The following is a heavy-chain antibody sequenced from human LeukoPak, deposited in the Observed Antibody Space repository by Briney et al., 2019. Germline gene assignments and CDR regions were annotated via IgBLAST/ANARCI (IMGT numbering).Heavy chain of an antibody. CDR3: ARSPDYAGTRFDP. D-gene: IGHD4-17*01. CDR1: GFTFSSYS. CDR2: ISSSSSYI. Sequence: PGGSLRLSCAASGFTFSSYSMNWVRQAPGKGLEWVSSISSSSSYIYYADSVKGRFTISRDNAKNSLYLQMNSLRAEDTAVYYCARSPDYAGTRFDPWGQGTLVTVSS. V-gene: IGHV3-21*01. J-gene: IGHJ5*02.